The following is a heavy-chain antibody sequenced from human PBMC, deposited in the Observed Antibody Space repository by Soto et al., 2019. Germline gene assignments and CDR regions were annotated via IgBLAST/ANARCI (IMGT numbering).Heavy chain of an antibody. J-gene: IGHJ4*01. CDR1: GFTFDDYA. D-gene: IGHD6-19*01. CDR3: AKLANNGWYAPIDY. V-gene: IGHV3-9*01. CDR2: ISWNSDSI. Sequence: EVQLVGSGGGLVQPGRSLRLSCSASGFTFDDYAMHWVGQTPGKGLEWVSGISWNSDSIGYADSVKGRFTISRDNAKNSLYLQMNSLRPDDTAYYYCAKLANNGWYAPIDYWGHGTLVTVSS.